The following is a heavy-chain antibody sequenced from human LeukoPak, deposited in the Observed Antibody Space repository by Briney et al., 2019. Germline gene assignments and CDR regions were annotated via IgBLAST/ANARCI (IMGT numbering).Heavy chain of an antibody. CDR2: IYTSGST. Sequence: SETLSLTCTVSGGSISIYYWSWIRQPAGKGLEWIGRIYTSGSTNYNPSLKSRVTMSVDTSKNQFSLKLSSVTAADTAVYYCAREPPRRAYYDILTGYHDAFDIWGQGTMVTVSS. CDR1: GGSISIYY. J-gene: IGHJ3*02. V-gene: IGHV4-4*07. D-gene: IGHD3-9*01. CDR3: AREPPRRAYYDILTGYHDAFDI.